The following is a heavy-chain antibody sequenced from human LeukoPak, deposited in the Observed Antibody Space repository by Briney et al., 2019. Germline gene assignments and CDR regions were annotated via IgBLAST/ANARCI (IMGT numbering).Heavy chain of an antibody. D-gene: IGHD3-22*01. CDR1: GFTFSSYW. CDR2: IKEDGSEK. J-gene: IGHJ4*02. Sequence: GGSLRLSCGASGFTFSSYWMSWVRQAPGKGLEWVANIKEDGSEKYYVDSLKGRFTISRDNAKNSLYLQMNSLRAEDTAVYYCARRAGDYYDSSGYYFFDYWGQGTLVTVSS. CDR3: ARRAGDYYDSSGYYFFDY. V-gene: IGHV3-7*01.